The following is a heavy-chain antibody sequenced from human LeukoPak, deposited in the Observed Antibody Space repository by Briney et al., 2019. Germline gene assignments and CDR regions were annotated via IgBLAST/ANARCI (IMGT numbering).Heavy chain of an antibody. CDR1: GFTFSGYT. CDR3: AKRGIVIRAVIIVGFHKEAYYFDY. D-gene: IGHD3-10*01. V-gene: IGHV3-21*04. CDR2: ISSSSSYI. J-gene: IGHJ4*02. Sequence: GGSLRLSCAASGFTFSGYTMNWVRQAPGKGLEWVSSISSSSSYIYYADSVKGRFTISRDNPKNTLYLQMNSLRAEDTAVYFCAKRGIVIRAVIIVGFHKEAYYFDYWGQGALVTVSS.